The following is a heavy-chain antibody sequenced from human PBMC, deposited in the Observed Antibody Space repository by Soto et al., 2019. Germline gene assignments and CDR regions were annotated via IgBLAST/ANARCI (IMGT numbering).Heavy chain of an antibody. D-gene: IGHD6-19*01. Sequence: SETLSLTCTVSGGSISSSSYYWGWIRQPPGKGLEWIGSIYYSGSTYYNPSLKSRVTISVDTSKNQFSLKLSSVTAADTAVYYCARHRVTYSSGPYYFDYWGQGTLVTVSS. CDR3: ARHRVTYSSGPYYFDY. CDR1: GGSISSSSYY. V-gene: IGHV4-39*01. CDR2: IYYSGST. J-gene: IGHJ4*02.